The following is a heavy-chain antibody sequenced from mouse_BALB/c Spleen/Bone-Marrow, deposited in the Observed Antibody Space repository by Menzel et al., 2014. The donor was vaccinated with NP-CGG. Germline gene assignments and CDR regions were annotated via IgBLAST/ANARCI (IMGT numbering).Heavy chain of an antibody. D-gene: IGHD1-1*01. CDR1: GFSLPSYG. CDR2: IWAGGST. J-gene: IGHJ3*01. Sequence: VKLVESGPGLVAPSQSLSITCTVSGFSLPSYGVHWVRQPPGKGLEWLGVIWAGGSTNYNSALMSRLSISKDNSKSQVFLKMDSLQTDDTAMYYCAREGGYYYGSRVAWFAYWGQGTLVTVSA. V-gene: IGHV2-9*02. CDR3: AREGGYYYGSRVAWFAY.